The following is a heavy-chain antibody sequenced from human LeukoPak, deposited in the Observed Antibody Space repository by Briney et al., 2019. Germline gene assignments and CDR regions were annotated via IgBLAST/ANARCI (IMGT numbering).Heavy chain of an antibody. V-gene: IGHV3-23*01. D-gene: IGHD3-10*01. Sequence: GGSLRLSCAASGFTFSSYAMSWVRQAPGKGLEWVSAISGSGGSTYYADSVKGRFTISRDNSKNTLYLQMNSLRAEDTAVYYCANSHYYGSGSYYMTYYFDHWGQGTLVTVSS. J-gene: IGHJ4*02. CDR2: ISGSGGST. CDR1: GFTFSSYA. CDR3: ANSHYYGSGSYYMTYYFDH.